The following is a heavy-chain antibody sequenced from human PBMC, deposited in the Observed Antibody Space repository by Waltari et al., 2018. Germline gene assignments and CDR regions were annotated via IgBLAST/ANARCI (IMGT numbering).Heavy chain of an antibody. J-gene: IGHJ3*02. CDR2: IKEDGSER. Sequence: EVQLVESGGGLVQPGGSLRLSCVASGFTLSDYWMTWVRQAPGRGLEWVANIKEDGSERYYVDSVKGRFTISRDNTKNSLYLQMNNLRAEDTALYYCANTPATYVLDIWGQGTMVTVSS. V-gene: IGHV3-7*01. CDR3: ANTPATYVLDI. CDR1: GFTLSDYW. D-gene: IGHD3-10*02.